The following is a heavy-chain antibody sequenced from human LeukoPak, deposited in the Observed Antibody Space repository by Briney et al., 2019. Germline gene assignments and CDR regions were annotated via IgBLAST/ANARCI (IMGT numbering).Heavy chain of an antibody. CDR1: GYTFTSYG. CDR3: ARMPQYSSGWYNTDYYYYYMDV. CDR2: ISAYNGNT. Sequence: GASVKVSCKASGYTFTSYGISWVRQAPGQGLEWMGWISAYNGNTNYAQKLQGRVTMTTDTSTSTAYMELRSLRSDDTAVYYCARMPQYSSGWYNTDYYYYYMDVWGKGTTVTVSS. J-gene: IGHJ6*03. D-gene: IGHD6-19*01. V-gene: IGHV1-18*01.